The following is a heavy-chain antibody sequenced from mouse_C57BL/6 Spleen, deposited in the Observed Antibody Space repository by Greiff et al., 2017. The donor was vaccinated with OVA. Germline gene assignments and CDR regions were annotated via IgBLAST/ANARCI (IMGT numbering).Heavy chain of an antibody. CDR3: AREGFNFLDY. CDR2: IHPNSGST. Sequence: QVQLQQPGAELVKPGASVKLSCKASGYTFTSYWMHWVKQRPGQGLEWIGMIHPNSGSTNYNEKFKSKATLTVDKSSSTAYMQLSSLTSEDAAVYYCAREGFNFLDYWGQGTTLTVSS. V-gene: IGHV1-64*01. CDR1: GYTFTSYW. J-gene: IGHJ2*01. D-gene: IGHD1-3*01.